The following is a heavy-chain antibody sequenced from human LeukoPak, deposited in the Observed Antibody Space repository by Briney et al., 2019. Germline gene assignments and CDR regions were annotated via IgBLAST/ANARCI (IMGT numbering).Heavy chain of an antibody. J-gene: IGHJ4*02. V-gene: IGHV1-2*02. D-gene: IGHD3-22*01. CDR3: AREPSKTYYYDSSGYYYGY. Sequence: ASVKVSRKASGYTFTGYYMHWVRQAPGQGLEWMGWINPNSGGTNYAQKFQGRVTMTRDTSISTAYMELSRLRSDDTAVYYCAREPSKTYYYDSSGYYYGYWGQGTLVTVSS. CDR2: INPNSGGT. CDR1: GYTFTGYY.